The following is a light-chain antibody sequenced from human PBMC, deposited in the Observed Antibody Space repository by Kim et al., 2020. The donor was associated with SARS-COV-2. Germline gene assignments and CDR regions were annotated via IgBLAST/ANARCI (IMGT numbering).Light chain of an antibody. J-gene: IGLJ3*02. CDR3: SAWDSSLSAWV. Sequence: RQTAPLPCTGTSNALGNDGPTWLQQHQGHPPKLPSSRNNNRPSGFSERFSASRSGDTASLTITGLQPEDEADYYCSAWDSSLSAWVFGGGTQLSVL. CDR2: RNN. V-gene: IGLV10-54*01. CDR1: SNALGNDG.